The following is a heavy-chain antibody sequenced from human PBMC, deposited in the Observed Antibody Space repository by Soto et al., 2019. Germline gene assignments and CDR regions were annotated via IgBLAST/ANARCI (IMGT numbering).Heavy chain of an antibody. V-gene: IGHV1-69*13. Sequence: SVKVSCKASGGTFSSHPITWVRQAPGQGLEWMGGIIPIFDTANYAQKFQGRVTITADESTSTAYMELISLRSEDTAVYYCARGYGGKGSGNYYIDWFDLSGQGAMVTVYS. J-gene: IGHJ5*02. D-gene: IGHD3-10*01. CDR1: GGTFSSHP. CDR3: ARGYGGKGSGNYYIDWFDL. CDR2: IIPIFDTA.